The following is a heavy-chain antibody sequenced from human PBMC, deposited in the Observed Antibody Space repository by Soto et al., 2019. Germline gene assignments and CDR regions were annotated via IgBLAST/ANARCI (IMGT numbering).Heavy chain of an antibody. D-gene: IGHD3-22*01. CDR1: GGSFSGYY. Sequence: KTSETLSLTCAVYGGSFSGYYWSWIRQPPGKGLEWIGEINHSGSTNYNPSLKSRVTISVDTSKNQFSLKLSSVTAADTAVYYCARGTVIYSSGYYGSLLLDYWGQGTLVTVS. CDR2: INHSGST. J-gene: IGHJ4*02. CDR3: ARGTVIYSSGYYGSLLLDY. V-gene: IGHV4-34*01.